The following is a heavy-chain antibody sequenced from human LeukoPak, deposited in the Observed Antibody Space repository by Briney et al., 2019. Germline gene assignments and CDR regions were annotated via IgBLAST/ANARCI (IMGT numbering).Heavy chain of an antibody. V-gene: IGHV4-34*01. J-gene: IGHJ4*02. D-gene: IGHD5-12*01. CDR1: GGSFSGYY. CDR3: ARGLRRWLRDPFDY. CDR2: INHSGST. Sequence: SETLSLTRAVYGGSFSGYYWSWIRQPPGKGLEWIGEINHSGSTNYNPSLKSRVTISVDTSKNQFSLKLSSVTAADTAVYYCARGLRRWLRDPFDYWGQGTLVTVSS.